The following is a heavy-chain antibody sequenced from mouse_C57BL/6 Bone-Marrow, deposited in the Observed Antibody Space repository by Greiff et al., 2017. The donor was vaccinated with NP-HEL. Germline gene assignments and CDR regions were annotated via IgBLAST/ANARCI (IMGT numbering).Heavy chain of an antibody. CDR3: AREGGLRRRTYAMDY. Sequence: EVHLVESEGGLVQPGSSMNLSCTASGFTFSDYSMAWVRQVPEKGLEWVANINYDGSSTYYLDSLKSRFIISRDNAKNILYLQMSSLKSEDTATYYCAREGGLRRRTYAMDYWGQGTSVTVSS. J-gene: IGHJ4*01. CDR1: GFTFSDYS. D-gene: IGHD2-4*01. V-gene: IGHV5-16*01. CDR2: INYDGSST.